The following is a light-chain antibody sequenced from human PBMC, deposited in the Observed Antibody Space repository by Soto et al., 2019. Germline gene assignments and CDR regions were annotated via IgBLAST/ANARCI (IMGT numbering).Light chain of an antibody. J-gene: IGLJ2*01. CDR3: QTWGTGIVV. V-gene: IGLV4-69*01. CDR2: FNSDGSH. CDR1: SGHSSYA. Sequence: QSVLTQSPSASASLGASVKLTCTLSSGHSSYAIAWHQQQPEKGPRYLMKFNSDGSHSKGDGIPDRFSGSSSGAERYLTISSLQSEDEAYYYCQTWGTGIVVFGGGTKLTVL.